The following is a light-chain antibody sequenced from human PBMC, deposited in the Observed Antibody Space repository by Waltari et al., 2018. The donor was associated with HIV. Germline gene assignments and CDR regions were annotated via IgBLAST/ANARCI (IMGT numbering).Light chain of an antibody. CDR1: SSNIGKNF. V-gene: IGLV1-51*01. J-gene: IGLJ3*02. CDR2: DNN. CDR3: GRWDSSLDGVV. Sequence: QSVLTQPPSVSAAPGQKVTISCSGTSSNIGKNFLSWYKQLPGTATKHLIYDNNKRASGIHVRFSGSKSGTSATLDITGVRSGDEADYYCGRWDSSLDGVVFGGGTKLTVL.